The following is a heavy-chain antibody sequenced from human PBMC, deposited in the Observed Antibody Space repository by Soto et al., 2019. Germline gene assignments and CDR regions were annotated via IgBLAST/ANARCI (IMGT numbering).Heavy chain of an antibody. V-gene: IGHV4-39*01. D-gene: IGHD1-1*01. CDR2: IHYSGTT. CDR1: GGSISSSSYY. J-gene: IGHJ4*02. CDR3: ARHGGLALAGTFYFDY. Sequence: QLQLQESGPGLVKPSETLSLTCTVSGGSISSSSYYWGWIRQPPGKGLEWIGSIHYSGTTYHNPSLKSRVTISVDTSKNQFSLRLSSGTAADTAVYYCARHGGLALAGTFYFDYWGQGTLVTVSS.